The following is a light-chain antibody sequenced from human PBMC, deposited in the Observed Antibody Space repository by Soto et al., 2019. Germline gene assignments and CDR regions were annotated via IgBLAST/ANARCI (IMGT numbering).Light chain of an antibody. J-gene: IGKJ1*01. CDR2: ITS. V-gene: IGKV3-20*01. Sequence: EIIVTQSPATVSVYRRSRATLSCRASQSVSGNLAWYQQRPGQPPRLLITITSSRATGTAARFSGSGSGTDFTLTISRLEPEDFAVYYCQQYGSSPRTFGEGTNVAIK. CDR3: QQYGSSPRT. CDR1: QSVSGN.